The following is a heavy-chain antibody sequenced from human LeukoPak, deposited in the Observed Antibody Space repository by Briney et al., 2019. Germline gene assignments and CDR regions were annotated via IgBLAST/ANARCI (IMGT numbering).Heavy chain of an antibody. V-gene: IGHV1-46*01. CDR1: GYTFTSYY. CDR2: INPSGGST. J-gene: IGHJ6*03. Sequence: ASVKASCKASGYTFTSYYMHWVRQAPGQGLEWMGIINPSGGSTSYAQKFQGRVTMTRDMSTSTVYMELSSLRAEDTAVYYCARDESPDPNYDFWSGTFYYYYYMDVWGKGTTVTVSS. D-gene: IGHD3-3*01. CDR3: ARDESPDPNYDFWSGTFYYYYYMDV.